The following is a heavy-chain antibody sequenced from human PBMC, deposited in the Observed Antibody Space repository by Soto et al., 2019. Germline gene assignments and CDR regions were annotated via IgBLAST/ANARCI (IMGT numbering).Heavy chain of an antibody. V-gene: IGHV4-30-2*01. CDR1: GGSISSGGYS. CDR2: IYHSGST. CDR3: ARSIATPGTNIDF. J-gene: IGHJ4*02. D-gene: IGHD6-13*01. Sequence: PSETLSLTCAVSGGSISSGGYSWSWIRQPPGKGLEWIGYIYHSGSTYYNPSLKSRVTISVDRSKNQFSLKLSSVTAADTAVYYCARSIATPGTNIDFLGQGNMVTVS.